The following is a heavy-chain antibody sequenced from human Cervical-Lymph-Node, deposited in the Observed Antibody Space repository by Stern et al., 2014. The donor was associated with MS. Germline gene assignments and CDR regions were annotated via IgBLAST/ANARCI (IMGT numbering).Heavy chain of an antibody. CDR3: AREPNYRGSYYRDYYNFYGMDV. V-gene: IGHV1-46*01. Sequence: QVQLVQSGAAVKEPGASVNVSCEASGYTFRSYFIHWVRQAPGPGLEWMGVINPRGGNTRYAQKVQGRVIMTRDTSTSTVYMDLSSLRSEDTAVFYCAREPNYRGSYYRDYYNFYGMDVWGQGTTVTVSS. J-gene: IGHJ6*02. CDR1: GYTFRSYF. CDR2: INPRGGNT. D-gene: IGHD3-10*01.